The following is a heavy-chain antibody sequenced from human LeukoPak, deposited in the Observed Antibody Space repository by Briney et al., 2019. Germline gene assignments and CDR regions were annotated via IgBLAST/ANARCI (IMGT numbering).Heavy chain of an antibody. CDR2: INHSGST. J-gene: IGHJ5*02. V-gene: IGHV4-34*01. CDR1: GGSFSGYY. CDR3: ARGGLLWLGGGENNWFDP. D-gene: IGHD3-10*01. Sequence: SETLSLTCAVYGGSFSGYYWSWIRQPPGKGLEWIGEINHSGSTNYNPSLKSRVTISVDTSKNQFSLKLSSVTAADTAVYYCARGGLLWLGGGENNWFDPWGQGTLVTVSS.